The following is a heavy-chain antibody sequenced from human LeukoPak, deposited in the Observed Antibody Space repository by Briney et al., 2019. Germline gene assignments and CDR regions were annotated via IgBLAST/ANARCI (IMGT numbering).Heavy chain of an antibody. CDR3: ARGIETTVTTWRLYYYCSMDV. J-gene: IGHJ6*03. Sequence: ASVKVSCKASGYTFTSYDINWVRQANGQGLEWMGWMNPNSGNTGYAQKFQGRVTMTRNTSISTAYMELSSLRSEDTAVYYCARGIETTVTTWRLYYYCSMDVWGKGTTVTVSS. D-gene: IGHD4-17*01. V-gene: IGHV1-8*01. CDR2: MNPNSGNT. CDR1: GYTFTSYD.